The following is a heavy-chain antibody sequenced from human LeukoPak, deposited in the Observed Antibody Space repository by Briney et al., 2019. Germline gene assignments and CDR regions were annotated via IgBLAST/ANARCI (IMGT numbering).Heavy chain of an antibody. D-gene: IGHD2-2*03. CDR2: ISSRGGTI. CDR3: ARGIGHSPMDY. J-gene: IGHJ4*02. CDR1: GFTFSSFE. V-gene: IGHV3-48*03. Sequence: PGGSLRLSCTASGFTFSSFEMNWVRQAPGKRLEWVSYISSRGGTIYYADSVKGRFTMSRDNAKNSLYLQMNSLRAVDTAVYYCARGIGHSPMDYWGQGTLVTVSS.